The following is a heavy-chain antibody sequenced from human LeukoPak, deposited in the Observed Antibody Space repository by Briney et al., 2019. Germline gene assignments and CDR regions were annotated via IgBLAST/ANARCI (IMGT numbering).Heavy chain of an antibody. J-gene: IGHJ6*03. Sequence: SVKVSCKASGGTFSSYAISWVRQAPGQGLEWIGAIIPIFCTASYAQNSQGNVTITMDDSTSTAYMELSSLRSEDTAVYYCARGHREVRPPHYHYPYYMDVWGKGTTGTVS. CDR3: ARGHREVRPPHYHYPYYMDV. D-gene: IGHD3-10*01. V-gene: IGHV1-69*05. CDR2: IIPIFCTA. CDR1: GGTFSSYA.